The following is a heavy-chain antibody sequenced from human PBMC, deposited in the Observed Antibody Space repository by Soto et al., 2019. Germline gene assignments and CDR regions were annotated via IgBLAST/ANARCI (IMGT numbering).Heavy chain of an antibody. CDR1: GGTFSSYA. Sequence: QVQLVQSGAEVKKPGSSVKVSCKASGGTFSSYAISWVRQAPGQGLEWMGGIIPIFGTANYAQKFQGRVTITADESTNTAYRKLSSLRSEDTAVYYCARDYPGYRGYDIPDGMDVWGQGTTVTVSS. CDR2: IIPIFGTA. D-gene: IGHD5-12*01. J-gene: IGHJ6*02. V-gene: IGHV1-69*01. CDR3: ARDYPGYRGYDIPDGMDV.